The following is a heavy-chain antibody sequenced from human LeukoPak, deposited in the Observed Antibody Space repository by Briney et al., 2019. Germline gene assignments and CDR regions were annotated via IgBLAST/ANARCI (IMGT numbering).Heavy chain of an antibody. V-gene: IGHV4-61*01. CDR3: ARHLRGTGTTEFDI. Sequence: PSETLSLTCTVSGGSVGSGTFYWSWIRQPPGKGLEWIGDIYYSGSTNYNPSLKSRVTISVDTSKDQFSLKLNSVTASDTAMYYCARHLRGTGTTEFDIWGQGTMVTVSS. CDR1: GGSVGSGTFY. D-gene: IGHD1-1*01. J-gene: IGHJ3*02. CDR2: IYYSGST.